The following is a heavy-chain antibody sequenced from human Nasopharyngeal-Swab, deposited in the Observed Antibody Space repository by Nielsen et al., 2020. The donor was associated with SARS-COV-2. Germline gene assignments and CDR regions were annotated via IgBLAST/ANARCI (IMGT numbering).Heavy chain of an antibody. D-gene: IGHD3-10*01. CDR3: AREEIYYGSGSTD. J-gene: IGHJ4*02. CDR2: IKQDGSEK. CDR1: GFTLSTYT. V-gene: IGHV3-7*03. Sequence: GESLKISCAASGFTLSTYTMHWVRQAPGKGLEWVANIKQDGSEKYYVDSVKGRFTISRDNAKNSLYLQMNSLRAEDTAVYYCAREEIYYGSGSTDWGQGTLVTVSS.